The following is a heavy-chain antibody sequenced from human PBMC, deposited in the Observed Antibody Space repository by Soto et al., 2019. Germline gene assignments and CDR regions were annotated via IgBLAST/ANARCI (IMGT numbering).Heavy chain of an antibody. CDR2: IYYSGGT. D-gene: IGHD5-12*01. CDR3: ARTVRDGYNYWYFDL. Sequence: CSFINQTPGKGLECIGYIYYSGGTYYNPSLKSRVTISVDTSKNQFSLKLSSVTAADTAVYYCARTVRDGYNYWYFDLWGRGTLVTVSS. V-gene: IGHV4-30-4*08. J-gene: IGHJ2*01.